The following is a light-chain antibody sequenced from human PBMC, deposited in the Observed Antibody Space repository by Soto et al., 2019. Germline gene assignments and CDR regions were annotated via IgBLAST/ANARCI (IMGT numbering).Light chain of an antibody. CDR1: RSNIGSNT. V-gene: IGLV1-44*01. CDR3: AVWDDSLNGWV. J-gene: IGLJ3*02. CDR2: SNN. Sequence: QSVLTQPPSASGTPGQRVTISCSGSRSNIGSNTVNWYQQLPGTAPKLLIYSNNQLPSGVPDRFSGSKSGTSASLAISGLQSEDEAEYYCAVWDDSLNGWVFGGGTKLTVL.